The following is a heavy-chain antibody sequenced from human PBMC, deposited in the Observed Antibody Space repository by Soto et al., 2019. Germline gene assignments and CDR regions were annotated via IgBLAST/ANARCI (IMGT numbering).Heavy chain of an antibody. D-gene: IGHD5-12*01. CDR2: IYYSGST. CDR1: GVTVSSGSYY. Sequence: SETLSLTCTASGVTVSSGSYYWSCIRQPPGKGLEWIGYIYYSGSTNYNPSLKSRVTISVDTSKNQFSLNLSSVTAADMAVYYCARLSSGYHSYFDYWGQGTLVTVSS. CDR3: ARLSSGYHSYFDY. V-gene: IGHV4-61*01. J-gene: IGHJ4*02.